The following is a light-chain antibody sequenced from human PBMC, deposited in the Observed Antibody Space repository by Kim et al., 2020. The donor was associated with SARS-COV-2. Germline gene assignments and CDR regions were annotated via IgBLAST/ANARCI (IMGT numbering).Light chain of an antibody. CDR2: AAS. V-gene: IGKV1-39*01. CDR1: QSISSY. Sequence: TSIGDRVIITCRASQSISSYLNWYRQRPGKAPELLIYAASSLQSGVPSRFSGSGSGTDFTLTISSLQPEDFASYYCQQSYSTLVTFGGGTKVDIK. CDR3: QQSYSTLVT. J-gene: IGKJ4*01.